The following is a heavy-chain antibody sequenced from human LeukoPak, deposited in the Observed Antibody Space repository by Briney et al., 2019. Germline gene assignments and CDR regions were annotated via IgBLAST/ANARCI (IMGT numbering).Heavy chain of an antibody. D-gene: IGHD6-13*01. V-gene: IGHV1-2*06. CDR1: GYTFTGYY. CDR3: ASKAAANNYYYYYGMDV. Sequence: ASVKVSCKASGYTFTGYYMHCVRQAPGQGLEWMGRINPNSGGTNYAQKFQGRVTMTRDTSISTAYMELSRLRSDDTAVYYCASKAAANNYYYYYGMDVWGQGTTVTVSS. CDR2: INPNSGGT. J-gene: IGHJ6*02.